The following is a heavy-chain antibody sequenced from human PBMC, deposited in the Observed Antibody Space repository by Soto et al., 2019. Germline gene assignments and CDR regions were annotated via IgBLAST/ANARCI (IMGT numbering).Heavy chain of an antibody. J-gene: IGHJ4*02. CDR1: GFTFSSYG. Sequence: GGSLRLSCAASGFTFSSYGMHWVRQAPGKGLEWVAVISYDGSNKYYADSVKGRFTISRDNSKNTLYLQMNSLRAGDTAVYYCAKDQESIKFGGVIVKPDYWGQGTLVTVSS. D-gene: IGHD3-16*02. V-gene: IGHV3-30*18. CDR3: AKDQESIKFGGVIVKPDY. CDR2: ISYDGSNK.